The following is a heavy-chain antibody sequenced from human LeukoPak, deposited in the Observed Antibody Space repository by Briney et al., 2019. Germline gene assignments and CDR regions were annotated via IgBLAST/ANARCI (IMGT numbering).Heavy chain of an antibody. CDR2: INHSGST. Sequence: SETLSLTCAVYGGSFSGYYWSWIRQPPGKGREGSGEINHSGSTNYNPSLKSRVTISVDTSKNQFSLKLSSVTAADTAVYYCARGKNYDFWSGYYYFDYWGQGTLVTVSS. V-gene: IGHV4-34*01. J-gene: IGHJ4*02. CDR3: ARGKNYDFWSGYYYFDY. D-gene: IGHD3-3*01. CDR1: GGSFSGYY.